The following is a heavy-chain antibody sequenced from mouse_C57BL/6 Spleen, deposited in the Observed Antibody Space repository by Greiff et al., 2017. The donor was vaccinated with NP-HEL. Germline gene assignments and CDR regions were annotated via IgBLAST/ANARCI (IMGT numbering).Heavy chain of an antibody. CDR3: ARRGLRRSPFFDY. V-gene: IGHV1-26*01. CDR2: INPNNGGT. Sequence: EVQLQQSGPELVKPGASVKISCKASGYTFTDYYMNWVKQSHGKSLAWIGDINPNNGGTSYNQKFKGKATFTVDTSSSPAYMELRSLTSEDSAVYDCARRGLRRSPFFDYWGQGTTLTVSS. J-gene: IGHJ2*01. CDR1: GYTFTDYY. D-gene: IGHD2-4*01.